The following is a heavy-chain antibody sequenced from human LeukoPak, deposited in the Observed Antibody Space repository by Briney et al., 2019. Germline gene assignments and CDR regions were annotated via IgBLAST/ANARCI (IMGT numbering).Heavy chain of an antibody. Sequence: ASVKVSCTVSGYTLTELSMHWVRHAPGKGLEWMGGFDPEDGETIYAQKFQGRVTMTEDTSTNTAYMELSSLRSEDTAVYYCATRIVVVPAAANLRLYYFDYWGQGTLVTVSS. CDR1: GYTLTELS. CDR2: FDPEDGET. D-gene: IGHD2-2*01. J-gene: IGHJ4*02. CDR3: ATRIVVVPAAANLRLYYFDY. V-gene: IGHV1-24*01.